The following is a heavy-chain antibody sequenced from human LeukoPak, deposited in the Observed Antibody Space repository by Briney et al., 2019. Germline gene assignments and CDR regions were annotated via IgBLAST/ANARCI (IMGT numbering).Heavy chain of an antibody. J-gene: IGHJ4*02. D-gene: IGHD3-10*01. CDR2: IKSKSDGGTT. CDR1: GFTFINAL. CDR3: TTENYYGSGSRFVGY. V-gene: IGHV3-15*01. Sequence: PGGSLRLSCAASGFTFINALMSWVRQAPGKGLEWVGRIKSKSDGGTTDYAAPVKGRFTISRDDSKNTLYLQINSLKTEDTAVYYCTTENYYGSGSRFVGYWGQGTLVTVSS.